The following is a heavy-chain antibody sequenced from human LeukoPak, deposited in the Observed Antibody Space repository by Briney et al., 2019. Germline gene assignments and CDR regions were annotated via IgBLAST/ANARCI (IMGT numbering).Heavy chain of an antibody. CDR2: IYYSGST. Sequence: KTSETLSLTCTVSGGSISSYYWSWIRQPPGKGLEWIGYIYYSGSTNYNPSLKSRVTISVDTSKNQFSLKLTSVTAADTAIYYCARGRGYGGNYLRSFDIWGQGTMVTVSS. CDR3: ARGRGYGGNYLRSFDI. CDR1: GGSISSYY. J-gene: IGHJ3*02. V-gene: IGHV4-59*08. D-gene: IGHD1-26*01.